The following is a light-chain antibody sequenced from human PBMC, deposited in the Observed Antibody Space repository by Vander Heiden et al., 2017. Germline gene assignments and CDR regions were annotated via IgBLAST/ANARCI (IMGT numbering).Light chain of an antibody. CDR3: AAWDNSLRVL. CDR2: RNN. Sequence: QSVLTQPPSASGTPGQRVTISCSGSSSNIGNNYVYWYQYLPGTAPKLLSKRNNQRPSGVPDRFSGSKSGTSASLAISGLRSEDEAYYYCAAWDNSLRVLFGTGTKVTVL. J-gene: IGLJ1*01. V-gene: IGLV1-47*01. CDR1: SSNIGNNY.